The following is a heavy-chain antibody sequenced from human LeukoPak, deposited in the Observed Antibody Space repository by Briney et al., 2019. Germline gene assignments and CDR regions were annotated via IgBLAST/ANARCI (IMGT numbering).Heavy chain of an antibody. CDR2: ITDSGGAT. CDR3: ARSMGFIAAAGTDY. D-gene: IGHD6-13*01. J-gene: IGHJ4*02. V-gene: IGHV3-23*01. CDR1: GFTFGSYF. Sequence: GGSLRLSCAASGFTFGSYFMSWVRQAPGKGLEWVSAITDSGGATSYADSVKGRFTISRDNAKNSLYLQMNSLRAEDTAVYYCARSMGFIAAAGTDYWGQGTLVIVSS.